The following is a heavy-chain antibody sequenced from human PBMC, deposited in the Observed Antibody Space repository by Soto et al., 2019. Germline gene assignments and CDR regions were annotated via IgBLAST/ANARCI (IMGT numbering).Heavy chain of an antibody. CDR3: ARGAPNWYLREPPSFYYGMDV. CDR1: GGTFSSYA. CDR2: IIPIFGTA. D-gene: IGHD7-27*01. J-gene: IGHJ6*02. V-gene: IGHV1-69*01. Sequence: QVQLVQSGAEVKKPGSSVKVSCKASGGTFSSYAISWVRQAPGQGLEWMGGIIPIFGTANYAQKFQGRVTITADESTSTAYMELSSLRSEETAVYYCARGAPNWYLREPPSFYYGMDVWGQGSTVTVSS.